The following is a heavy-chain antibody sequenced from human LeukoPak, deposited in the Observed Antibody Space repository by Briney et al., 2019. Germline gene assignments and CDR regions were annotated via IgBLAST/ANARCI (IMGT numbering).Heavy chain of an antibody. V-gene: IGHV4-61*02. CDR1: GGSISSGSYY. J-gene: IGHJ4*02. CDR3: ARGLYCGGDCYWFDY. Sequence: SETLSLTCTVSGGSISSGSYYWSWIRQPAGKGLEWIGRIYTSGSTNYNPSLKSRVTILVDTSKNQFSLKLSSVTAADTAVYYCARGLYCGGDCYWFDYWGQGTLVTVSS. CDR2: IYTSGST. D-gene: IGHD2-21*02.